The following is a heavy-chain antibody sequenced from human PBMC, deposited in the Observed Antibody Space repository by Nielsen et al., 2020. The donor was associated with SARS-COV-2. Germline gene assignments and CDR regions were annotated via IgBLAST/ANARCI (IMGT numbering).Heavy chain of an antibody. Sequence: GGSLRLSCAASGFTFDDYAMPGVRQAPGKGLEWVAGISWNSGSIGYADSVKGRFTITRDNSKNTLYLQMNGLRADDTAVYYCAKFRSWFYFDSWGQGTLVTVSS. D-gene: IGHD6-13*01. CDR3: AKFRSWFYFDS. CDR1: GFTFDDYA. J-gene: IGHJ4*02. V-gene: IGHV3-9*01. CDR2: ISWNSGSI.